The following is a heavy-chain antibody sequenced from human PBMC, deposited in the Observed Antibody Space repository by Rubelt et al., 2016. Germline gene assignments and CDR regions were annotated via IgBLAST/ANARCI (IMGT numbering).Heavy chain of an antibody. CDR1: GSTFIDYG. Sequence: QIRLVQSGGGIEKPGASVTVSCRASGSTFIDYGVTWVRQAPGQGLEWMGWINPNSGGTSHAQEFQGRVTMTRNTSISTAYMELIRLGSDDTARYDCTREPKYNGNDAAGFDIWGQGTMVTVSS. J-gene: IGHJ3*02. CDR2: INPNSGGT. V-gene: IGHV1-2*02. CDR3: TREPKYNGNDAAGFDI. D-gene: IGHD1-1*01.